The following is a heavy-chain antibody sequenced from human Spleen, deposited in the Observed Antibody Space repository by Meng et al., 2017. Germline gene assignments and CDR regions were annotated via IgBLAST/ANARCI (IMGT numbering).Heavy chain of an antibody. CDR1: GGTFSSYA. D-gene: IGHD6-13*01. Sequence: SVKVSCKASGGTFSSYAISWVRQAPGQGLEWMGGIIPIFGTANYAQKFQGRVTTTADESTSTAYIELSSLISEDTAVYYRASGPTTSSSWYEIGYWGQGTLVNVSS. CDR3: ASGPTTSSSWYEIGY. J-gene: IGHJ4*02. CDR2: IIPIFGTA. V-gene: IGHV1-69*13.